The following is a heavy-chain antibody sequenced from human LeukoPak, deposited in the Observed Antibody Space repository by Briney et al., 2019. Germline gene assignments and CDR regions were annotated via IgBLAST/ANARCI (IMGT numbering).Heavy chain of an antibody. D-gene: IGHD5-24*01. CDR1: GFTFSSYG. Sequence: PGRSLRLSCAASGFTFSSYGMHWVRQAPGEGLEWLSVIWYDGSNIYYADPVKGRFTISRDNSKNTLYLQMNSLRAEDTAVYYCAREKMCDYWGQGTLVTVSS. J-gene: IGHJ4*02. V-gene: IGHV3-33*01. CDR3: AREKMCDY. CDR2: IWYDGSNI.